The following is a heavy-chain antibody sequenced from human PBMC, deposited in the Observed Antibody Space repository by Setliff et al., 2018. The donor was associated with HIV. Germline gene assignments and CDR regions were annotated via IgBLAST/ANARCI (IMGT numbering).Heavy chain of an antibody. CDR3: ARDRSPHKADAFDI. V-gene: IGHV3-48*01. Sequence: GGSLRLSCAASGFTFSSYSMNWVRQAPGKGLEWVPYISSSSSTIYYADSVKGRFTISRDNAKNSLYLQMNSLRAEDTAVYYCARDRSPHKADAFDIWGQGTMVTVSS. J-gene: IGHJ3*02. CDR2: ISSSSSTI. CDR1: GFTFSSYS.